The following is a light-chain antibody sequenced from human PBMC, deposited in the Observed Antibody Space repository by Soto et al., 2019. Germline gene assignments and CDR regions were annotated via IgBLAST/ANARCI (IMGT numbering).Light chain of an antibody. CDR3: QQTFSLPYT. Sequence: DIQMTQSPSTLSATVGDRVSITCRASQTIDDWLAWYQQKPGQAPKLLIYKASTLETGVPSRFSGSRSGTHFTLTVERLQAEDVATYYCQQTFSLPYTFGQGTKVEI. CDR2: KAS. J-gene: IGKJ2*01. V-gene: IGKV1-5*03. CDR1: QTIDDW.